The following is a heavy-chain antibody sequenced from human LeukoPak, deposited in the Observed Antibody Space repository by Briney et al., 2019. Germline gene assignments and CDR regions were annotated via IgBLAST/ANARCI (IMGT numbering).Heavy chain of an antibody. D-gene: IGHD2-2*01. V-gene: IGHV1-69*13. CDR3: ARDLSPIVVVPEAGAGYYGMDV. CDR1: GYTFTGYY. Sequence: ASVKVSCKASGYTFTGYYIHWVRQAPGQGLEWMGGIIPIFGTANYAQKFQGRVTITADESTSTAYMELSSLRSEDTAVYYCARDLSPIVVVPEAGAGYYGMDVWGQGTTVTVSS. J-gene: IGHJ6*02. CDR2: IIPIFGTA.